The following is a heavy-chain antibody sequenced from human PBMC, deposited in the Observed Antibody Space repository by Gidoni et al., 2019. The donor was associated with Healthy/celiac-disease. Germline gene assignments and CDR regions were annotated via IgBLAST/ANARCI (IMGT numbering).Heavy chain of an antibody. V-gene: IGHV4-61*02. CDR3: ARDRATVTTRGWFDP. CDR1: GGSISGGSYY. D-gene: IGHD4-17*01. Sequence: QVQLQESGPGLVKPSQTMSLTCTVSGGSISGGSYYWSWIRQPAGKGLEWIGRIYTSGSTNYNPSLKSRVTISVDTSKNQFSLKLSSVTAADTAVYYCARDRATVTTRGWFDPWGQGTLVTVSS. J-gene: IGHJ5*02. CDR2: IYTSGST.